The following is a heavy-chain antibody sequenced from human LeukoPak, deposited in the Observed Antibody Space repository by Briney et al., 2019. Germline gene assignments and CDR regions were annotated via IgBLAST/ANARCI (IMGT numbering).Heavy chain of an antibody. Sequence: PGGSLRLSCAASGFTFSSYAMSWVRQAPGKGLEWDSTISVSGGTTYYADSVKGRFTISRDNSKNMVYLQMNSLRAEDTAVYYCAKEKYYYDTSVYYPGDFVDYWGQGTLVTVSS. CDR1: GFTFSSYA. J-gene: IGHJ4*02. D-gene: IGHD3-22*01. V-gene: IGHV3-23*01. CDR2: ISVSGGTT. CDR3: AKEKYYYDTSVYYPGDFVDY.